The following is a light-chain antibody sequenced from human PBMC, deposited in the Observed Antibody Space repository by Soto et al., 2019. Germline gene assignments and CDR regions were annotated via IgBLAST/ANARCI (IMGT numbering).Light chain of an antibody. CDR3: QQRTNWPPIT. J-gene: IGKJ5*01. V-gene: IGKV3-11*01. CDR2: DAS. CDR1: QSVSSY. Sequence: EIVLTQSPVTLSLSPGERATLSCRASQSVSSYLAWYRQKPGQAPRLLIYDASNRATGIPARFSGSGSGTDFTLTISGLEPEDFAIYYCQQRTNWPPITFGQGTRLEIK.